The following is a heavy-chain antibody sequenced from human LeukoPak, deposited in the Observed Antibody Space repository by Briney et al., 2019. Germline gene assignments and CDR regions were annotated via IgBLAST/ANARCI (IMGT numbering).Heavy chain of an antibody. J-gene: IGHJ4*02. D-gene: IGHD3-22*01. CDR2: IYTSGST. V-gene: IGHV4-4*07. CDR1: GDSIRSYH. Sequence: SETLSLTCTVSGDSIRSYHWSWIRQPAWKGLEWIGRIYTSGSTNYNPSLQSRVTISVDTSKNQFSLKLSSVTAADTAVYYCASTAYYYDSSGYHTPIDYWGQGTLVTVSS. CDR3: ASTAYYYDSSGYHTPIDY.